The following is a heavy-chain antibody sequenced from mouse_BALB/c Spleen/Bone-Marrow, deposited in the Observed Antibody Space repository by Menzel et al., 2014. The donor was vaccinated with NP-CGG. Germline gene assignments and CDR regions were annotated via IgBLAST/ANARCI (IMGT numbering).Heavy chain of an antibody. Sequence: VQLVESGAELVRPGASVKLSCKASGYTFTSYWINWVKQRPGQGLEWIGNIYPSDSYTNYNQKFKDKATLTVDKSSSTAYMQLSSPTSEDSAVCYCSRKDYWGQGTLVTVSA. CDR2: IYPSDSYT. CDR1: GYTFTSYW. V-gene: IGHV1-69*02. CDR3: SRKDY. J-gene: IGHJ3*01.